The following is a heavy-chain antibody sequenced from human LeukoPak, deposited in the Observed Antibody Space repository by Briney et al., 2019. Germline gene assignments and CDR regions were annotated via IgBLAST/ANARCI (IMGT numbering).Heavy chain of an antibody. D-gene: IGHD2-8*01. CDR2: IYDDGTKE. CDR3: AKHRSCINDVCHVDFDY. J-gene: IGHJ4*02. CDR1: GFTFSNYG. V-gene: IGHV3-33*06. Sequence: PGGSLRLSCAASGFTFSNYGIHWVRQAPGKGLEWGAVIYDDGTKEYFADSVKGRFTISRDNSKNTVYLQMNSLRAEDTPVYYCAKHRSCINDVCHVDFDYWGQGTLVTVSS.